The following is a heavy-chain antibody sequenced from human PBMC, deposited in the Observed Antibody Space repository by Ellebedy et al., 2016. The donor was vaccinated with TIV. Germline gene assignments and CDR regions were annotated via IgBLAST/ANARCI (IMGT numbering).Heavy chain of an antibody. Sequence: PGGSLRLSCAASGFTFGGYDMNWVRQATGKGLEWVSAIGTAGDTYYLGSVKGRFIISRDSAKNSLYLQMNSLKAEDTAVYYCARATSCFDYWGQGALATVSS. D-gene: IGHD5-24*01. V-gene: IGHV3-13*01. CDR3: ARATSCFDY. CDR2: IGTAGDT. J-gene: IGHJ4*02. CDR1: GFTFGGYD.